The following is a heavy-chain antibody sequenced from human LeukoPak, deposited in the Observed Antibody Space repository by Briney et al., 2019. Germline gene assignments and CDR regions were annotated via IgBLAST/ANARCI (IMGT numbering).Heavy chain of an antibody. J-gene: IGHJ4*02. V-gene: IGHV3-7*01. CDR3: ARRAYDSRPEAPTDY. CDR1: GFSFISFG. D-gene: IGHD3-22*01. Sequence: GGSLRLSCAASGFSFISFGWEWVRQAQGLGLGWGAKIRQDGSEKLDVDSVKGRFTISRDNARNSLYLQMNSLRVEDTAVYFCARRAYDSRPEAPTDYWGPGTLVTVSS. CDR2: IRQDGSEK.